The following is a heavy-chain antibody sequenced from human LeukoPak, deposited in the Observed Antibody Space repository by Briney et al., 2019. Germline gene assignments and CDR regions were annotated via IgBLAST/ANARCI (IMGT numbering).Heavy chain of an antibody. CDR3: ARCKKTYYDSSGYHGDWFDP. CDR1: GGSISSYY. CDR2: IYYSGST. D-gene: IGHD3-22*01. V-gene: IGHV4-59*05. Sequence: PSETLSLICTVSGGSISSYYWSWIRHPPGKGLEWIGSIYYSGSTYYNPSLKSRVTISVDTSKNQFPLKLSSVTAAETAVYYCARCKKTYYDSSGYHGDWFDPWGQGTLVTVSS. J-gene: IGHJ5*02.